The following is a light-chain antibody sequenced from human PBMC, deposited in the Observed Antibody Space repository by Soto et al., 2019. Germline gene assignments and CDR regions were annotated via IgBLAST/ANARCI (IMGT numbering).Light chain of an antibody. V-gene: IGKV3-20*01. CDR2: GAS. J-gene: IGKJ1*01. CDR3: QQYCSSGT. Sequence: EIVMTQSPATLSVSPGEGATLSCRASQSVSSYLAWYQQKPGQAPRLLIYGASNRATGIPDRFSGSGSGTDFTLTIRGLEPEDFAVYYCQQYCSSGTFGQGTKVDI. CDR1: QSVSSY.